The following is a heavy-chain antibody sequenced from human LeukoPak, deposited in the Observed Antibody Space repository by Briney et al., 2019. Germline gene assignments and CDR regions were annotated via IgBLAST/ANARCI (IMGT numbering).Heavy chain of an antibody. CDR1: GGSISSYY. CDR2: IYYSGST. J-gene: IGHJ5*01. D-gene: IGHD6-13*01. V-gene: IGHV4-59*01. CDR3: ARLGYSSSWFDY. Sequence: PSETLSLTCTVSGGSISSYYWSWIRQPPGKGLEWIGYIYYSGSTNYNPSLKSRVTISVDTSKNQFSLKLSSVTAADTAVYYCARLGYSSSWFDYWGQGTLVTVSS.